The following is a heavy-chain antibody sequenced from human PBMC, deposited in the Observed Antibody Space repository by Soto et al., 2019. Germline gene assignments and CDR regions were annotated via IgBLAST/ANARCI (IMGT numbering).Heavy chain of an antibody. V-gene: IGHV1-2*04. J-gene: IGHJ4*02. CDR1: VCAFIGYD. CDR3: ARGPQDTAMAMSVDY. D-gene: IGHD5-18*01. Sequence: ASVNDSLKASVCAFIGYDMHWGGQAPGQGLEWMGWINPNSGGTNYAQKFQGWVTMTRDTSISTAYMELSRLRSDDTAVYYCARGPQDTAMAMSVDYWGQGTLVTVSS. CDR2: INPNSGGT.